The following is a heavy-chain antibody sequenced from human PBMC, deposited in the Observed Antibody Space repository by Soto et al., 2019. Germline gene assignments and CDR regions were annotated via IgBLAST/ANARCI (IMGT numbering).Heavy chain of an antibody. CDR3: ARVFFGSGSPVFDY. J-gene: IGHJ4*02. Sequence: SLTCTVSGGSISSGGYYWSWIRQHPGKGLEWIGYIYYSGSTYYNPSLKSRVTISVDTSKNQFSLKLGSVTAADTAVYYCARVFFGSGSPVFDYWGQGTLVTVSS. CDR2: IYYSGST. CDR1: GGSISSGGYY. V-gene: IGHV4-31*03. D-gene: IGHD3-10*01.